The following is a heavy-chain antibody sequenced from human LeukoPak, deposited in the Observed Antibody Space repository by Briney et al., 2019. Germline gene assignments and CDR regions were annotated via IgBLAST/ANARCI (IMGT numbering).Heavy chain of an antibody. D-gene: IGHD3-3*01. J-gene: IGHJ3*01. V-gene: IGHV1-2*02. Sequence: ASVKVSCKASGYTFTDYYIHWVRQAPGQAPECVGWINPHSGGTNYARKFRGRVTMTRDTSLSEAYMELGGLRFDDTAVFYCARVYRQYDGFDVWGQGTLVIVSS. CDR1: GYTFTDYY. CDR3: ARVYRQYDGFDV. CDR2: INPHSGGT.